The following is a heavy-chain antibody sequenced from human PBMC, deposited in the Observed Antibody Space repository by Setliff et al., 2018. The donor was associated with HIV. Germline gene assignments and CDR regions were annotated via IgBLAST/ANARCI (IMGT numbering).Heavy chain of an antibody. Sequence: GESLRLSCAASGFTFNTYAMHWVRQAPGKGLEWVAVISDDGSNTYYADSVKGRFTISRDNSKNTLYLQMNSLRAEDTAVYYCARGYCNSSNCYAIDYWGQGTLVTVSS. CDR2: ISDDGSNT. V-gene: IGHV3-30*01. J-gene: IGHJ4*02. CDR1: GFTFNTYA. D-gene: IGHD2-2*01. CDR3: ARGYCNSSNCYAIDY.